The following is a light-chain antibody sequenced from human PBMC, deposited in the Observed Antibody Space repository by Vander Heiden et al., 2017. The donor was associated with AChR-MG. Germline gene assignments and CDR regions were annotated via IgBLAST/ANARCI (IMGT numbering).Light chain of an antibody. J-gene: IGLJ3*02. CDR2: DVS. CDR1: SSDVGGYNY. Sequence: PGQSITISCTGTSSDVGGYNYVSWYQQHPGKAPNLMVYDVSSRPSGVSTRFSGSTSGNTASLPISALPAEDEADYYCISYTSSSTWVFGGGTKLTVL. V-gene: IGLV2-14*03. CDR3: ISYTSSSTWV.